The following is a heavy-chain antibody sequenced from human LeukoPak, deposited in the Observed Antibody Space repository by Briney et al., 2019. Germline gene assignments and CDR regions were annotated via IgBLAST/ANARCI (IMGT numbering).Heavy chain of an antibody. J-gene: IGHJ3*02. D-gene: IGHD3-22*01. CDR2: IFPSGGEI. CDR3: AKSNGYGLIDI. V-gene: IGHV3-23*01. Sequence: GGSLRLSCEASGFTFSTFAMIWVRQPPGKGLEWVSSIFPSGGEIHYADSVRGRFTISRDNSKSTLSLQMNSLRAEDTAVYYCAKSNGYGLIDIWGQGTMVTVSS. CDR1: GFTFSTFA.